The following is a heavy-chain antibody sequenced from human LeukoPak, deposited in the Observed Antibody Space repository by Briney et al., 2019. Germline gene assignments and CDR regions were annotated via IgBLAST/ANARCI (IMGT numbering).Heavy chain of an antibody. CDR2: ISSSGSTI. CDR3: AREMIVGASIDY. D-gene: IGHD1-26*01. V-gene: IGHV3-11*04. J-gene: IGHJ4*02. CDR1: GFTFSDYY. Sequence: PGGSLRPSCAASGFTFSDYYMSWIRQAPGKGLEWVSYISSSGSTIYYADSVKGRFTISRDNAKNSLYLQMNSLRAEDTAVYYCAREMIVGASIDYWGQGTLVTVSS.